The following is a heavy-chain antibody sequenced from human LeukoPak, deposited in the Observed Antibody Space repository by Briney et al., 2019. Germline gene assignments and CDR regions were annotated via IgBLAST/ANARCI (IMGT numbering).Heavy chain of an antibody. D-gene: IGHD2-2*01. CDR2: FGTAGDT. CDR3: ARTSYQARGAQYFDL. CDR1: GFTLSTYD. J-gene: IGHJ2*01. Sequence: GGFLRLSCAASGFTLSTYDMHWVRKATGKGLEWVSAFGTAGDTYFTGSVKGRFTISRENAKISLYLQMNSLRAGDTAVYYCARTSYQARGAQYFDLWGRGTLVTVSS. V-gene: IGHV3-13*04.